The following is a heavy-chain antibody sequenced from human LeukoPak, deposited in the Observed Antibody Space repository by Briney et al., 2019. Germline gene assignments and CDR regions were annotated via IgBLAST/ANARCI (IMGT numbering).Heavy chain of an antibody. V-gene: IGHV3-7*03. CDR1: GFTFSSYW. D-gene: IGHD1-1*01. CDR3: AKEGRSLQTY. Sequence: PGGSLRLSCAASGFTFSSYWMSWVRQAPGKGLEWVANIKEDGTETYYVDSVKGRFTISRDNGKKSLYLQMNSLRVEDTAVYYCAKEGRSLQTYWGQGTLVTVSS. J-gene: IGHJ4*02. CDR2: IKEDGTET.